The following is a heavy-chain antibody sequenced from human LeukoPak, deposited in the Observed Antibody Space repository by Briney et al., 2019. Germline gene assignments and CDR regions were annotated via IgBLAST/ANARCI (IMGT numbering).Heavy chain of an antibody. D-gene: IGHD6-13*01. CDR3: AILAAAGH. CDR2: ISYDGSNK. Sequence: GGSLRLSRAASGFTFSSYGMHWVRQAPGKGLEWVAVISYDGSNKYYADSVKGRFTISRDNSKNTLYLQMNSLRAEDTAVYYCAILAAAGHWGQGTLVTVSS. CDR1: GFTFSSYG. V-gene: IGHV3-30*03. J-gene: IGHJ4*02.